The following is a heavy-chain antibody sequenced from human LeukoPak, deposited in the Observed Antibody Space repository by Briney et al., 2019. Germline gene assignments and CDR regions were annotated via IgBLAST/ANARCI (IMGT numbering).Heavy chain of an antibody. J-gene: IGHJ4*02. V-gene: IGHV3-48*04. Sequence: KTGGSLRLSCAASGFTFSSYGFNWARQAPGKGLEWVSYISSGGSTIQYADSVEGRFTISRDNAKESVYLHMNSLRAEDTALYYCARVTAVAAPWVFWGQGTQVTVSS. CDR2: ISSGGSTI. D-gene: IGHD6-19*01. CDR1: GFTFSSYG. CDR3: ARVTAVAAPWVF.